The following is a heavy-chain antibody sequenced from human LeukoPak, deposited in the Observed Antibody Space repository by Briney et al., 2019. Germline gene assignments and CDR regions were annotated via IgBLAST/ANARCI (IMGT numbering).Heavy chain of an antibody. J-gene: IGHJ4*02. D-gene: IGHD1-26*01. Sequence: GGSLRLSCAASGLTFNTYSMSWVRQAPGKGLEWVSIISRASESIFYADSVKGRFTISRDNAKNSLYLQMNGLRAEDTAVYYCARDLLGWELHYFDYWGQGILVTVSS. CDR1: GLTFNTYS. V-gene: IGHV3-21*01. CDR2: ISRASESI. CDR3: ARDLLGWELHYFDY.